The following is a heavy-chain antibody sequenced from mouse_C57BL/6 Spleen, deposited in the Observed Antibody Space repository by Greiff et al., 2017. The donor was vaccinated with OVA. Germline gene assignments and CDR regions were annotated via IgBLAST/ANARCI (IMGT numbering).Heavy chain of an antibody. Sequence: EVMLVESGGGLVKPGGSLKLSCAASGFTFSSYAMSWVRQTPEKRLEWVATISDGGSYTYYPDNVKGRFTISRDNAKNNLYLQMSHLKSEDTAMYYCARAPHYYGSSYAMDYWGQGTTVTVSS. CDR1: GFTFSSYA. CDR2: ISDGGSYT. J-gene: IGHJ4*01. CDR3: ARAPHYYGSSYAMDY. V-gene: IGHV5-4*03. D-gene: IGHD1-1*01.